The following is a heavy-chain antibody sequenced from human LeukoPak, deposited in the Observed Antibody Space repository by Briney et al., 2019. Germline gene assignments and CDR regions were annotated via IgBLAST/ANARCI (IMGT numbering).Heavy chain of an antibody. V-gene: IGHV3-7*01. Sequence: GGSLRLSCAASGFTFSSYWMNWARQAPGKGLEWVASINHNGNVNYYVDSVKGRFTISRDNSRNTLYLQINSLRSEDTAMYYCARDRNTVTTSSYFDYWGQGTLVTVSS. CDR3: ARDRNTVTTSSYFDY. J-gene: IGHJ4*02. CDR2: INHNGNVN. CDR1: GFTFSSYW. D-gene: IGHD4-17*01.